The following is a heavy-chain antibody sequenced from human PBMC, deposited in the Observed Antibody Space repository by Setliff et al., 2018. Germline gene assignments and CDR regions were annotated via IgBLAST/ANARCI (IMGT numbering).Heavy chain of an antibody. J-gene: IGHJ3*02. CDR2: IYTSGST. V-gene: IGHV4-4*07. CDR1: GGPISNYY. CDR3: ARKGISALSGAFDT. Sequence: PSETLSLTCTVSGGPISNYYWSWFRQPAGKGLEWIGRIYTSGSTNYKPSLKSRVTMSVDTSKNQFSLKLSSVTAADTAVYYCARKGISALSGAFDTWGQGTMVTVSS. D-gene: IGHD1-26*01.